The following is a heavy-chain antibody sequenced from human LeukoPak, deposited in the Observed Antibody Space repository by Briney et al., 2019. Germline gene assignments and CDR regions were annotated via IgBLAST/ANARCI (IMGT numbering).Heavy chain of an antibody. CDR3: VRATANGSGRAYDH. CDR1: GGSFSGYY. V-gene: IGHV4-34*01. D-gene: IGHD3-10*01. J-gene: IGHJ4*02. CDR2: IDHSGTT. Sequence: SETLSLTCVVYGGSFSGYYWSWIRQPPGKGLEWIGEIDHSGTTNYNPSLKSRVTMSVDTSKNQFSLKVKSVTAADTAVYYCVRATANGSGRAYDHWAQGNLVPVSS.